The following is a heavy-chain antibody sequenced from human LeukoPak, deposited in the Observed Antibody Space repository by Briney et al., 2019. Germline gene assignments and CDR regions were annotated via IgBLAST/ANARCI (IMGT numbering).Heavy chain of an antibody. V-gene: IGHV1-69*01. D-gene: IGHD3-10*01. Sequence: SVKVSCKASGGTFSSYAIIWVRQAPGQGLEWMGGIIPIFGTANYAQKFQGRVTITADESTSTPYMELSSLRSEDTAVYYCAREEVITMVRNWFDPWGQGTLVTVSS. J-gene: IGHJ5*02. CDR1: GGTFSSYA. CDR3: AREEVITMVRNWFDP. CDR2: IIPIFGTA.